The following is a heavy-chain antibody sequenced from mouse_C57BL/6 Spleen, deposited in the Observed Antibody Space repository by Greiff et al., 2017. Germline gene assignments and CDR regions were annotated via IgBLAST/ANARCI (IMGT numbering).Heavy chain of an antibody. CDR2: IDPENGDT. Sequence: VQLQQSGAELVRPGASVKLSCTASGFNIKDDYMHWVKQRPEQGLEWIGWIDPENGDTEYASKFQGKATITADPSSNTAYLQLSSLTSEDTAVYYCTTRGRDYWGQGTTLTVSS. CDR3: TTRGRDY. V-gene: IGHV14-4*01. J-gene: IGHJ2*01. D-gene: IGHD1-1*01. CDR1: GFNIKDDY.